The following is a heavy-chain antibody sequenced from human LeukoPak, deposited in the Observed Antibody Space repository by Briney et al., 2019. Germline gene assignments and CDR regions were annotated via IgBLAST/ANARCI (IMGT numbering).Heavy chain of an antibody. J-gene: IGHJ5*02. CDR1: GGSISSYY. Sequence: SETLSLTCTVSGGSISSYYWSWIRQPPGKGLEWIGEINHSGSTNYNPSLKSRVTISVDTSKNQFSLKLSSVTAADTAVYYCARRLRFTNTWFDPWGQGILVTVSS. V-gene: IGHV4-34*01. CDR3: ARRLRFTNTWFDP. D-gene: IGHD4-17*01. CDR2: INHSGST.